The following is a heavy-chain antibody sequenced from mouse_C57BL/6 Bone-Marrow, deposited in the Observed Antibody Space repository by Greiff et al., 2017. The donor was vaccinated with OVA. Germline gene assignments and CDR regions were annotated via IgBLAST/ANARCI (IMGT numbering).Heavy chain of an antibody. CDR1: GFTFSDFY. Sequence: EVKLVESGGGLVQPGGSLKLSCAASGFTFSDFYMYWIRQTPEKRLEWVAYISNGGGSTYYPDTVKGRFTISRDNAKNTLYLQMSRLKSEDTAMYYCARLDAMDYWGQGNSVTVSS. V-gene: IGHV5-12*01. CDR2: ISNGGGST. J-gene: IGHJ4*01. CDR3: ARLDAMDY.